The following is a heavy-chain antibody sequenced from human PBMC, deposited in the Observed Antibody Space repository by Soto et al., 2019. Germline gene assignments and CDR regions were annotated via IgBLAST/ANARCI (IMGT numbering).Heavy chain of an antibody. CDR1: GFIFSSYD. CDR2: IGTAGDT. CDR3: ARPPSYYYDSSGYFDY. D-gene: IGHD3-22*01. Sequence: PGGSLRLSCAASGFIFSSYDMHWVRQATGKGLEWVSAIGTAGDTYYPGSVKGRFTISRENAKNSLYLQMNSLRAEDTAVYYCARPPSYYYDSSGYFDYWGQGTLVTVSS. V-gene: IGHV3-13*04. J-gene: IGHJ4*02.